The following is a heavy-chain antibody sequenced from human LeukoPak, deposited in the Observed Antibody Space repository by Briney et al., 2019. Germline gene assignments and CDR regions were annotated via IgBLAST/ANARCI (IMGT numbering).Heavy chain of an antibody. V-gene: IGHV3-48*01. CDR2: ISSSSSTI. J-gene: IGHJ5*02. D-gene: IGHD2-2*01. CDR1: GFTFSSYS. CDR3: AREGLVVPAAIVWFDP. Sequence: GGSLRLSCAASGFTFSSYSMNWVRQAPGKGLEWVSYISSSSSTIYYADSVKGRFTISRDNAKNSLYLQMNSLRAEDTAVYYCAREGLVVPAAIVWFDPWGQGTLVTVSS.